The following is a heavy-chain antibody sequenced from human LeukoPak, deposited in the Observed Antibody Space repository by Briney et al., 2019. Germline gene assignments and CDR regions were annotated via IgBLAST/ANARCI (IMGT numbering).Heavy chain of an antibody. J-gene: IGHJ4*02. CDR2: IYTSGST. CDR3: ARDTITTPKIGGFDY. CDR1: GGSISSGSYY. V-gene: IGHV4-61*02. D-gene: IGHD1-1*01. Sequence: SETLSLTCTVSGGSISSGSYYWSWIRQPAGKGLEWIGRIYTSGSTNYNPSLKSRVTMSVDTSKNQFSLKLSSVTAADTAVYYCARDTITTPKIGGFDYWGQGTLVTVSS.